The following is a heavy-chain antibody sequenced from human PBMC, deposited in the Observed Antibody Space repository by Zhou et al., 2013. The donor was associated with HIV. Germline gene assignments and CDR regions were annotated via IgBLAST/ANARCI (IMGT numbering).Heavy chain of an antibody. V-gene: IGHV1-18*01. Sequence: QVQLVQSGAEVKKPGASVKVSCKASGYTFTSYGISWVRQAPGQGLEWMGWISAYNGNTNYAQKLQGRVTMTTDTSTSTAYMELRSLRSDDTAVYYCARGPEFRADPMGEARSGWYVDIWGQGTMVTVSS. CDR1: GYTFTSYG. CDR3: ARGPEFRADPMGEARSGWYVDI. J-gene: IGHJ3*02. CDR2: ISAYNGNT. D-gene: IGHD6-19*01.